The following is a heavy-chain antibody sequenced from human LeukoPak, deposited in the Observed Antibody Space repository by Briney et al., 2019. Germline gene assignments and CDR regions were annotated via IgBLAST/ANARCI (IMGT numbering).Heavy chain of an antibody. D-gene: IGHD2-8*02. CDR1: GFTFSSYW. CDR2: IKQDGSEK. CDR3: ARDRCTGGVCYTDAFDI. Sequence: GGSLRLSCAASGFTFSSYWMSWVRQAPGKGLEWVDNIKQDGSEKYYVDSVKGRFTISRDNAKNSLYLQMNSLRAEDTAVYYCARDRCTGGVCYTDAFDIWGQGTMVTVSS. J-gene: IGHJ3*02. V-gene: IGHV3-7*01.